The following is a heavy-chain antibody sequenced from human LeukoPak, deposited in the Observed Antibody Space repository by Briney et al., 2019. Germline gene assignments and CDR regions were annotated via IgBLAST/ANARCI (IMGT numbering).Heavy chain of an antibody. J-gene: IGHJ3*02. CDR2: ISYSGST. V-gene: IGHV4-59*08. Sequence: SETLSLTCTVSGGSISSYYWSWIRQRPGKGLEWIGYISYSGSTSYNSSLKSRVTISIDTSKNQFSLKLRSVTAADTAVYYCATHWRGRYNWNYVPGAAFDIWGQGTMVTVSS. CDR1: GGSISSYY. CDR3: ATHWRGRYNWNYVPGAAFDI. D-gene: IGHD1-7*01.